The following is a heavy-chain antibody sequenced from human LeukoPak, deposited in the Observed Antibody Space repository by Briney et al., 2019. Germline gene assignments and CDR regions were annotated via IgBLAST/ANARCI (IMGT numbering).Heavy chain of an antibody. CDR3: ARVLMTAQEYNWFDP. CDR2: INHSGST. J-gene: IGHJ5*02. Sequence: SETLSLTCAVYNGSLSGYYWSRIRQPPGKGLEWIGEINHSGSTNYNPSLKSRLTISVDTSRKQFSLKLSSVTAADTAVYYCARVLMTAQEYNWFDPWGRGTPVTVSS. D-gene: IGHD2-21*02. CDR1: NGSLSGYY. V-gene: IGHV4-34*01.